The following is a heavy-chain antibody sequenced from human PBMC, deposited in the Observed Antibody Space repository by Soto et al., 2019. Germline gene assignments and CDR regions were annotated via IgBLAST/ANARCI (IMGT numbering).Heavy chain of an antibody. V-gene: IGHV3-30-3*01. J-gene: IGHJ4*02. CDR1: GFTFSSYA. Sequence: RGSLRLSCAASGFTFSSYAMHWVRQAPGKGLEWVAVISYDGSNKYYADSVKGRFTISRDNSKNTLYLQMNSLRAEDTAVYYCARGQCSSGGSCYLDYCGQGILVTVSS. CDR3: ARGQCSSGGSCYLDY. CDR2: ISYDGSNK. D-gene: IGHD2-15*01.